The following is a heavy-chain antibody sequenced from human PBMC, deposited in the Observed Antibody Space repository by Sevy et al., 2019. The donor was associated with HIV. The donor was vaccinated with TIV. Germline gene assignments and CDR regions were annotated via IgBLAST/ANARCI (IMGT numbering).Heavy chain of an antibody. V-gene: IGHV3-23*01. J-gene: IGHJ4*02. CDR3: AKRVDSSGYYSFFDY. D-gene: IGHD3-22*01. CDR1: GFTFSSYA. CDR2: ISGSGGST. Sequence: GGSLRLSCAASGFTFSSYAMSWVRQAPGKGLEWVSAISGSGGSTYYADSVKGRLTISRDNSKNTLYLKMNSLRAEDTAVYYCAKRVDSSGYYSFFDYWGQGTLVTVSS.